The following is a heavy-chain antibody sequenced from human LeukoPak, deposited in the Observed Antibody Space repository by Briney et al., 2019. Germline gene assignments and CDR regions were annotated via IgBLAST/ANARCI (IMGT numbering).Heavy chain of an antibody. CDR3: GGSSGYYSYYYGMDV. CDR2: IYSGGST. V-gene: IGHV3-53*01. J-gene: IGHJ6*02. CDR1: GFTFSSNY. D-gene: IGHD3-22*01. Sequence: GGSLRLSCAASGFTFSSNYMSWVRQAPGKGLEWVSVIYSGGSTYYADSVKGRFTISRDNSKNTLYLQMNSLRAEDTAVYYCGGSSGYYSYYYGMDVWGQGTTVTVSS.